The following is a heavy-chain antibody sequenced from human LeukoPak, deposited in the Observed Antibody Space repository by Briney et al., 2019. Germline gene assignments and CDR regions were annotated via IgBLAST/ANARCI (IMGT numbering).Heavy chain of an antibody. CDR2: IYYSGLT. CDR3: HFKYCSSSTCFYYFDY. D-gene: IGHD2-2*01. Sequence: MSSETPSLTCTVSGGSISSSSHYWGWIRQPPGKGLEWIGSIYYSGLTYYNPSLRSRVTISGDTSKNQFSLKLSSVTATDTAVYYCHFKYCSSSTCFYYFDYWGQGTLVTVSS. V-gene: IGHV4-39*05. J-gene: IGHJ4*02. CDR1: GGSISSSSHY.